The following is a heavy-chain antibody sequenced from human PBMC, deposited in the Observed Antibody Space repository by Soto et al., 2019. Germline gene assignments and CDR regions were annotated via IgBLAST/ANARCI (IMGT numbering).Heavy chain of an antibody. V-gene: IGHV4-39*01. D-gene: IGHD3-3*01. CDR1: GGSISSSSYY. J-gene: IGHJ6*03. CDR2: IYYSGST. Sequence: SETLSLTCTVSGGSISSSSYYWGWIRQPPGKGLEWIGSIYYSGSTYYNPSLRSRVTISVDTSKNQFSLKLSSVAAADTAVYYCARPIRGPDTTYYDFWSETGGYYYYMDVWGKGTTVTSP. CDR3: ARPIRGPDTTYYDFWSETGGYYYYMDV.